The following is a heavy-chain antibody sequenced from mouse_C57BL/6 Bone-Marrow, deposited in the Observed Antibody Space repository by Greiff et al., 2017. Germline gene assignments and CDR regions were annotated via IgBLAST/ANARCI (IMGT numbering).Heavy chain of an antibody. V-gene: IGHV1-81*01. CDR3: AAYYSNFLAMDY. CDR2: IYPRSGNT. J-gene: IGHJ4*01. D-gene: IGHD2-5*01. CDR1: GYTFTSYG. Sequence: VKLVESGAELARPGASVKLSCKASGYTFTSYGISWVKQRTGQGLEWIGEIYPRSGNTYYNEKFKGKATLTADKSSSTAYMELRSLTSEDSAVYFCAAYYSNFLAMDYWGQGTSVTVSS.